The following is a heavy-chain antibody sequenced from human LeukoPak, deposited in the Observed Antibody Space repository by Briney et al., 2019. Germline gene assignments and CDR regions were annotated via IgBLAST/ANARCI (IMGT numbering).Heavy chain of an antibody. CDR3: ARGRGGDYVPSRFDY. CDR2: ISGSGGNT. D-gene: IGHD4-17*01. Sequence: GGSLRLSCSASGFAFSGFAMGWVRQAPGKGLEWVSSISGSGGNTYYADSVEGRFTVSRDNSKNTLYLQMNSLRAEDTALYYCARGRGGDYVPSRFDYWGQVTLVTVSS. CDR1: GFAFSGFA. V-gene: IGHV3-23*01. J-gene: IGHJ4*02.